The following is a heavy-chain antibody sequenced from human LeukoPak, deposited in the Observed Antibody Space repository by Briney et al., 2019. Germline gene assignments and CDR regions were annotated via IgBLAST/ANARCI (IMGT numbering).Heavy chain of an antibody. J-gene: IGHJ4*02. V-gene: IGHV1-18*01. D-gene: IGHD3-3*01. Sequence: ASVKVSCKASGYTFTSYGISWVRQAPGQGLEWMGWISAYNGNTNYAQKLQGRVTMTTDTSTSTAYMGLRSLRSDDTAVYYCARAEGNYDFWSGYPYYFDYWGQGTLVTVSS. CDR3: ARAEGNYDFWSGYPYYFDY. CDR2: ISAYNGNT. CDR1: GYTFTSYG.